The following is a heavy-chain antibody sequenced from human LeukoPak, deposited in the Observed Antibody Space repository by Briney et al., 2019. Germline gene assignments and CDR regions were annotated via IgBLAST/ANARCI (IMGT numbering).Heavy chain of an antibody. CDR1: GYTFTSYD. J-gene: IGHJ4*02. CDR3: ARDYRGSESPSIY. V-gene: IGHV1-8*01. D-gene: IGHD3-10*01. Sequence: GASVKVSCKASGYTFTSYDINWVRQATGQGLEWMGWMNPNSGNTGYAQKFQGRVTMTRNTSISTAYMELRSLGSDDTAVYYCARDYRGSESPSIYWGQGTLVTV. CDR2: MNPNSGNT.